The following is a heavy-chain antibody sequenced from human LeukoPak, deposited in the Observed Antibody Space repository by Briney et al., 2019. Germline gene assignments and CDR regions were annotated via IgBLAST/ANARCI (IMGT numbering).Heavy chain of an antibody. CDR3: ARARSAYSSSWYY. CDR2: IIPILGIA. V-gene: IGHV1-69*04. D-gene: IGHD6-13*01. J-gene: IGHJ4*02. CDR1: GGTFSSYA. Sequence: SVKVSCKASGGTFSSYAISWVRQAPGQGLEWMGRIIPILGIANYAQKFQGRVTITADKSTSTAYMELSSLGSEDTAVYYCARARSAYSSSWYYWGQGTLVTVSS.